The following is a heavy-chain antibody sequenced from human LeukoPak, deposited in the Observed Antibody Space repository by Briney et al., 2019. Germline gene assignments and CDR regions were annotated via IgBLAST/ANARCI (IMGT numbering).Heavy chain of an antibody. CDR3: ARDPYGGNSVEAFDI. D-gene: IGHD4-23*01. CDR1: GGSISSGDYY. Sequence: SQTLSLTCTVSGGSISSGDYYWSWIRQPPGKGLGWIGYIYYSGSTYYNPSLKSRVTISVDTSKNQFSLKLSSVTAADTAVYYCARDPYGGNSVEAFDIWGQGTMVTVSS. V-gene: IGHV4-30-4*08. CDR2: IYYSGST. J-gene: IGHJ3*02.